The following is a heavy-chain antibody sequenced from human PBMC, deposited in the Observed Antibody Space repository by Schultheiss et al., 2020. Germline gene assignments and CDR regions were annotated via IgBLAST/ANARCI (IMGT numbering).Heavy chain of an antibody. CDR2: ISSSSSYI. Sequence: GGSLRLSCAASGFSFSTYSMHWVRQAPGKGLEWVSSISSSSSYIYYADSVKGRFTISRDNAKNSLYLQMNSLRAEDTAVYYCARDYQPLLYEPYYFDYWGQGTLVTVSS. D-gene: IGHD2-2*02. CDR3: ARDYQPLLYEPYYFDY. J-gene: IGHJ4*02. V-gene: IGHV3-21*01. CDR1: GFSFSTYS.